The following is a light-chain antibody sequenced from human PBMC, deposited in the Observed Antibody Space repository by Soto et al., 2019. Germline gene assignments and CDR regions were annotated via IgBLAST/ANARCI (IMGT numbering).Light chain of an antibody. CDR2: DVS. Sequence: QSALTQPASVSGSPGQSITSSCTGTSSDIGTYNYVSWYQQHPGQAPKLMIYDVSNRPSGVSDRSSGSKSGNTASLAISGLQAEDEADYYCYSCSRSSGTRYVFGTGTKRTVL. V-gene: IGLV2-14*03. J-gene: IGLJ1*01. CDR1: SSDIGTYNY. CDR3: YSCSRSSGTRYV.